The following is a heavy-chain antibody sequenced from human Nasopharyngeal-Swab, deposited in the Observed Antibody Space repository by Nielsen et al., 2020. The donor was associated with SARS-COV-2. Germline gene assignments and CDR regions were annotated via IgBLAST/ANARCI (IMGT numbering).Heavy chain of an antibody. CDR1: GYTFGNHW. CDR2: IDPSDSYT. Sequence: GESLKISCKGYGYTFGNHWISWVRQMHGKGLEWMGRIDPSDSYTKYSPSFQGHVTISADKSISIAYLQWSSLKASDTGMYYCARNSGYYLGENLWGQGTLVTVSS. D-gene: IGHD3-22*01. V-gene: IGHV5-10-1*01. J-gene: IGHJ5*02. CDR3: ARNSGYYLGENL.